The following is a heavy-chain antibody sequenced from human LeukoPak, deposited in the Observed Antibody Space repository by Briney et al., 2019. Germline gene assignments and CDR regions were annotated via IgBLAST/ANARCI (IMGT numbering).Heavy chain of an antibody. V-gene: IGHV3-7*01. Sequence: GGSLRLSCAASGFTVSSNYMSWVRQAPGKGLEWVANIKQDGSRKYYVDSVKGRFTISRDNAKNSLYLQMNSLRIEDTAVYYCARETPDSSGWDWGQGTLVTVSS. CDR2: IKQDGSRK. CDR1: GFTVSSNY. J-gene: IGHJ4*02. D-gene: IGHD6-19*01. CDR3: ARETPDSSGWD.